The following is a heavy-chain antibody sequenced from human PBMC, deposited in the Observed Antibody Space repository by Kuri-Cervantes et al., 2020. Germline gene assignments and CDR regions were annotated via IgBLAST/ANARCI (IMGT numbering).Heavy chain of an antibody. J-gene: IGHJ6*02. CDR3: AKDQGSYADV. D-gene: IGHD3-16*01. Sequence: GGSLRLSCVASGFTFSNYGMHWVRQAPGKGLEWVAVISYDGSNRYYADSVKGRFTISRDNSKNTLYLQMNSLRAEDTAVYYCAKDQGSYADVWGQGTTVTVSS. CDR2: ISYDGSNR. V-gene: IGHV3-30*18. CDR1: GFTFSNYG.